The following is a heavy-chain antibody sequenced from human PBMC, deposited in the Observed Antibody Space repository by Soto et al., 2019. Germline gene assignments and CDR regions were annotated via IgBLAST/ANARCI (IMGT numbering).Heavy chain of an antibody. CDR1: GGSFSGYY. J-gene: IGHJ5*02. V-gene: IGHV4-34*01. CDR2: INHSGST. Sequence: ASETLSLTCAVYGGSFSGYYWSWIRQPPGKGLEWIGEINHSGSTNYNPSLKSRVTISVDTSKNQFSLKLSSVTAADTAVYYCASLKAAGTIDWFDPWGQGTLVTVSS. D-gene: IGHD6-13*01. CDR3: ASLKAAGTIDWFDP.